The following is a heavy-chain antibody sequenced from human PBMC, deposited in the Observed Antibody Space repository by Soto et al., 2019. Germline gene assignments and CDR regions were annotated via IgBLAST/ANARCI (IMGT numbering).Heavy chain of an antibody. Sequence: PGGSLRLSCAASGFTFSSYSMHWVRQAPGKGLEWVAVISYDGSNKYYADSVKGRFTISRDNSKNTLYLQMNSLRAEDTAVYYCATIAARPDWGQGTLVTVSS. CDR1: GFTFSSYS. CDR2: ISYDGSNK. V-gene: IGHV3-30*14. J-gene: IGHJ4*02. D-gene: IGHD6-6*01. CDR3: ATIAARPD.